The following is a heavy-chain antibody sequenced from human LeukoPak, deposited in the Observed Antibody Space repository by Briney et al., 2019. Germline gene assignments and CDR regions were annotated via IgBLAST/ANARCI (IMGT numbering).Heavy chain of an antibody. V-gene: IGHV3-23*01. CDR2: ISGSGGST. CDR3: AKSRLWLGIDY. Sequence: GGSLRLSCAASEITFSSYAMSWVRQAPGKGLEWVSTISGSGGSTYYAESVKGRFTISRDNSKNTLYLQMNSLRAEDTAVYYCAKSRLWLGIDYWGQGTLVTVCS. J-gene: IGHJ4*02. CDR1: EITFSSYA. D-gene: IGHD4/OR15-4a*01.